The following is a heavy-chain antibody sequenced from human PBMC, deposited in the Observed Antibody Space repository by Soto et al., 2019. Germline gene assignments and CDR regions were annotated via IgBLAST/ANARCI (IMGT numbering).Heavy chain of an antibody. CDR3: ARRRASDYGGNHHPYYFDR. V-gene: IGHV4-39*01. Sequence: SETLSLTCTVSGASIITDNYFWVWIRQSPRRGLELIGSISYSGRTYDNPSLQSRVTISIDASKNEFSLKLASVTTADTAVYYCARRRASDYGGNHHPYYFDRWGQGTLVTVS. CDR1: GASIITDNYF. J-gene: IGHJ4*02. CDR2: ISYSGRT. D-gene: IGHD4-17*01.